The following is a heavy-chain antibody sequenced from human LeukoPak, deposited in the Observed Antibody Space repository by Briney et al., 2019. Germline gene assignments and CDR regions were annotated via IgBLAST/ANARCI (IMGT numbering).Heavy chain of an antibody. V-gene: IGHV3-48*03. CDR2: ISTSASTI. CDR1: GFTFSSYE. Sequence: GGSLRLSCAASGFTFSSYEMNWVRQAPGKGLKWVSYISTSASTIYYADSVKGRFTSSRDNAKNSLYLQMNSPRAEDTAVYYCARRGTSRSSYYFDYWGQGTLVTVS. CDR3: ARRGTSRSSYYFDY. J-gene: IGHJ4*02.